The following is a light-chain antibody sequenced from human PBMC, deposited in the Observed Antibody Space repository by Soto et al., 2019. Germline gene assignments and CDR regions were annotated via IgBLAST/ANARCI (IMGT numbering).Light chain of an antibody. CDR1: QNIRSY. CDR3: QQGYTTRWT. Sequence: DIQMTQSPTSLSASVGDRVTITCRASQNIRSYLNWYQQLPGKAPNLLIYATSILQAGVPSRFSGSGTGTDFTLTINGLQPADFATYYCQQGYTTRWTFGQGNKVEIK. CDR2: ATS. J-gene: IGKJ1*01. V-gene: IGKV1-39*01.